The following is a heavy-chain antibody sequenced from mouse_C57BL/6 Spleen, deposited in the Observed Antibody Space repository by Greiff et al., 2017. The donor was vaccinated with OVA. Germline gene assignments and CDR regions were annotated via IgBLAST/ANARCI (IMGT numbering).Heavy chain of an antibody. D-gene: IGHD2-5*01. CDR2: INPNYGTT. Sequence: EVQLQESGPELVKPGASVKISCKASGYSFTDYNMNWVKQSNGKSLEWIGVINPNYGTTSYNQKFKGKATLTVDQSSSTAYMQLNSLTSEDSAVYYCARNGLYYSNPNWYFDVWGTGTTVTVSS. CDR3: ARNGLYYSNPNWYFDV. J-gene: IGHJ1*03. V-gene: IGHV1-39*01. CDR1: GYSFTDYN.